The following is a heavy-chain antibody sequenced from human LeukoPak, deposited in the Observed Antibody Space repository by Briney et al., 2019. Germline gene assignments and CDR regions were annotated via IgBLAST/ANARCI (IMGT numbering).Heavy chain of an antibody. CDR1: GGTFSSYA. V-gene: IGHV1-69*04. J-gene: IGHJ3*02. CDR2: IIPILGIA. Sequence: SVKVSCKASGGTFSSYAISWVRQAPGQGLEWMGRIIPILGIANYAQKFQGRVTITADKSTSTAYMELSSLRSEDTAVYYCARGYCSGGSCYSEAFDIWGQGTVVTVSS. CDR3: ARGYCSGGSCYSEAFDI. D-gene: IGHD2-15*01.